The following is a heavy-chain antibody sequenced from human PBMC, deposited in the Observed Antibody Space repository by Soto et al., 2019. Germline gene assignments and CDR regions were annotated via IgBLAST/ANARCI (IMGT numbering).Heavy chain of an antibody. D-gene: IGHD2-8*01. CDR2: IKQDGSEK. Sequence: LRLSCAASGFTFSSYWMSWVRQAPGKGLEWVANIKQDGSEKYYVDSVKGRFTISRDNAKNSLYLQMNSLRAEDTAVYYCAREADYCTNGVCYAVSGYYGMDVWGQGTTVTVSS. V-gene: IGHV3-7*01. J-gene: IGHJ6*02. CDR3: AREADYCTNGVCYAVSGYYGMDV. CDR1: GFTFSSYW.